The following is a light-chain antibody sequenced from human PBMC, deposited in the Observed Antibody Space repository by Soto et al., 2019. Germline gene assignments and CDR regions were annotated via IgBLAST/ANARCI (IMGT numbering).Light chain of an antibody. CDR1: QSVSSD. Sequence: TQSLATLSVSPGARATLSWRASQSVSSDLAWYHQKPGQAPRLLIYGASNRATGIPARFSGSGSGTDFTLTISSLEPEDFAVYYCQQRRNWPRSITFGQGTRLEI. CDR3: QQRRNWPRSIT. CDR2: GAS. J-gene: IGKJ5*01. V-gene: IGKV3-11*01.